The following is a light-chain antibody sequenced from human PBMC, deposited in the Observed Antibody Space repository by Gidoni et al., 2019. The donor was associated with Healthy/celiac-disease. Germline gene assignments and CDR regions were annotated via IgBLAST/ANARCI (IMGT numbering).Light chain of an antibody. Sequence: EIVMTQSPATLSVSPGERATLTCRASQIVSSNLACYKQKPRQAPRLLIYGASTRATGIPARFSGSGSGTEFTLTISSLQSEDFAVYYCQQYNNWPPSYTFGQXTKLEIK. CDR2: GAS. CDR3: QQYNNWPPSYT. J-gene: IGKJ2*01. CDR1: QIVSSN. V-gene: IGKV3-15*01.